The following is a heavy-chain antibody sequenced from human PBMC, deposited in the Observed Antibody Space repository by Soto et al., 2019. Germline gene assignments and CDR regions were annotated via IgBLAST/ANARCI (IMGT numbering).Heavy chain of an antibody. J-gene: IGHJ4*02. CDR1: GFSVSTNY. D-gene: IGHD1-26*01. CDR2: MYSGGTA. CDR3: ARVRCSGSYCPFDY. V-gene: IGHV3-53*01. Sequence: GGSLRLSCAAPGFSVSTNYMSWVRQAPGKGLEWVSVMYSGGTANYADSVQGRFTISRDNSKNTLSLQMNSLRAEDTAVYYCARVRCSGSYCPFDYWGQGTLVTVSS.